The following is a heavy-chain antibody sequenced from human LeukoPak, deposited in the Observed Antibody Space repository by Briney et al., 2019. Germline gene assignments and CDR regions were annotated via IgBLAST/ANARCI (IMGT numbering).Heavy chain of an antibody. CDR3: ARLSYDSIGYLDY. V-gene: IGHV4-31*03. D-gene: IGHD3-22*01. Sequence: SQTLSLTCTVSGGSISSGGYYWSWVRQHPGKGVEWVGYIYYSGSTYDNTSLKSRVNISENTSKNRFSLTLSSVTAADTAVYYCARLSYDSIGYLDYWGQGTLVTVSS. J-gene: IGHJ4*02. CDR2: IYYSGST. CDR1: GGSISSGGYY.